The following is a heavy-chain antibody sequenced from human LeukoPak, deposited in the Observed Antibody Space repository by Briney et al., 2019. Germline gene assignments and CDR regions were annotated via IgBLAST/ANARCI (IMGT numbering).Heavy chain of an antibody. CDR1: GGSISSSTYY. V-gene: IGHV4-39*07. CDR2: IYYRGST. CDR3: ASLYLRNRPLVGKFDY. J-gene: IGHJ4*02. Sequence: PSETLSLTCTVSGGSISSSTYYWGWIRQPPGRGLEWIGTIYYRGSTYYNPSLKSRVTISVDTSKNQFSLKLSSVTAADTAVYYCASLYLRNRPLVGKFDYWGQGTLVTVSS. D-gene: IGHD1-14*01.